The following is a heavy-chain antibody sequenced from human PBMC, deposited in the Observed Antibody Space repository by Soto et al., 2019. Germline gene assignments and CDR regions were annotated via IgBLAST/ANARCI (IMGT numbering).Heavy chain of an antibody. CDR2: ISYDGSDK. CDR1: GFTFSSYG. J-gene: IGHJ1*01. D-gene: IGHD2-15*01. V-gene: IGHV3-30*18. Sequence: QVQLVESGGGMVQPGRSLRLSCAASGFTFSSYGMHWVRQAPGKGLEWVAGISYDGSDKYYADSVKGRFTISRDNSNNTLYLQMDSRSAEAAVVYYCAKVVVATTYFQHWGQGTLVTVSS. CDR3: AKVVVATTYFQH.